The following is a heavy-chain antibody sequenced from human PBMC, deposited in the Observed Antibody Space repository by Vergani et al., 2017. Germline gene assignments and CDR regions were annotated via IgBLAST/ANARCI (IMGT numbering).Heavy chain of an antibody. Sequence: QVQLQESGPGLVKPSETLTLTCDVSDSSIMTNPYWGWFRPSPGKGLEWIGYIHHSGATHYNSSLKSRVSISIVSSSKFSLSLTSVTAADTAIYYCARHRGSGGFFPSSYFYGMDVWGHGTTVTVSS. CDR1: DSSIMTNPY. CDR3: ARHRGSGGFFPSSYFYGMDV. CDR2: IHHSGAT. V-gene: IGHV4-38-2*01. J-gene: IGHJ6*02. D-gene: IGHD3-10*01.